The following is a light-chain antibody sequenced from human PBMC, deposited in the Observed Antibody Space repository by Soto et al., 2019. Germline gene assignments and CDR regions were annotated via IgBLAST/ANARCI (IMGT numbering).Light chain of an antibody. J-gene: IGLJ1*01. Sequence: QSVLTQPPSASGTPGQWVTISCSGSTSNIGSNYVYWYQQLPGTAPKLLIYRNNQRPSGVPDRFSCSKSGTSASLAISGLRSDDEADYFCATWDDSLNGFYVFGTGTKVTVL. CDR3: ATWDDSLNGFYV. V-gene: IGLV1-47*01. CDR2: RNN. CDR1: TSNIGSNY.